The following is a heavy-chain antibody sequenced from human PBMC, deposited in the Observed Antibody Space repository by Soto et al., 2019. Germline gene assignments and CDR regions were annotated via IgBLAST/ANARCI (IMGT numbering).Heavy chain of an antibody. J-gene: IGHJ6*02. CDR3: AREGMPYGMDV. D-gene: IGHD2-2*01. V-gene: IGHV3-23*01. CDR1: GDTFSSNA. CDR2: ISAGGGTT. Sequence: PGGSLRLSCAASGDTFSSNAMGWIRQAPGKGLEWVSAISAGGGTTSYSDSVKGRFTISRDNSKNTLYLQMNSLRAEDTAVYYCAREGMPYGMDVWGQGTTVTVSS.